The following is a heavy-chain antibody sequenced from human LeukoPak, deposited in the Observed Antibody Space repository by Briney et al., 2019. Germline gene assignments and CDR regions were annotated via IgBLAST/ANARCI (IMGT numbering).Heavy chain of an antibody. CDR2: IYSGGST. V-gene: IGHV3-66*01. CDR3: ARGGVLEWLLGSP. Sequence: GGSLRLSCAASGFTFSYYAMNWVRQAPGKGLEWVSVIYSGGSTYYADSVKGRFTISRDNAKNSLYLQMNSLRAEDTAVYYCARGGVLEWLLGSPWGQGTLVTVSS. J-gene: IGHJ5*02. D-gene: IGHD3-3*01. CDR1: GFTFSYYA.